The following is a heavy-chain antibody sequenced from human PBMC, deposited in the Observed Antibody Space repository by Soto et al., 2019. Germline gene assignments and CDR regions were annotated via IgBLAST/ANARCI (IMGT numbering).Heavy chain of an antibody. Sequence: ASVKVSCTASGYTFTGYYMRWVRQAPGQGLEWMGWINPNSGGTNYAQKFQGWVTMTRDTSISTAYMELSRLRSDDTAVYYCARELTGTTYLYYWGLGTLVTVSS. D-gene: IGHD1-20*01. CDR1: GYTFTGYY. V-gene: IGHV1-2*04. CDR3: ARELTGTTYLYY. CDR2: INPNSGGT. J-gene: IGHJ4*02.